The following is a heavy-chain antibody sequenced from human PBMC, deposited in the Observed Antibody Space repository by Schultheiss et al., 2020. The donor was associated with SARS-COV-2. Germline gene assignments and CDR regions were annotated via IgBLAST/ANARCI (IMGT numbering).Heavy chain of an antibody. D-gene: IGHD6-6*01. Sequence: GESLKISCAASGFTFSSYAMHWVRQAPGKGLEWVAVISYDGSNKYYADSVKGRFTISRDNSKNTLYLQMNSLRAEDTAVYYCAKACPGIAARLCAFDIWGQGTMVTVSS. J-gene: IGHJ3*02. V-gene: IGHV3-30-3*01. CDR2: ISYDGSNK. CDR1: GFTFSSYA. CDR3: AKACPGIAARLCAFDI.